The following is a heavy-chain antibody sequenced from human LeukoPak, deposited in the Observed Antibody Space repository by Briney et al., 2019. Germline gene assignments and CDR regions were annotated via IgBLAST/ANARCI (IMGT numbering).Heavy chain of an antibody. CDR1: GDSISSYY. CDR3: VSESTNTRGPYYMDV. V-gene: IGHV4-4*07. Sequence: SETLSLTCTVSGDSISSYYWSWIRQPAGKGLEWIGRIYTSGSTNYNPSLKSRVTMSVDTSKNQFSLKLSSMTAADTAVYYCVSESTNTRGPYYMDVWGKGTTVTVSS. CDR2: IYTSGST. J-gene: IGHJ6*03. D-gene: IGHD2-2*01.